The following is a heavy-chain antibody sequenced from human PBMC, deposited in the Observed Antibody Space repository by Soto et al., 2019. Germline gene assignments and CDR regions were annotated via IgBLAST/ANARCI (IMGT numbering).Heavy chain of an antibody. Sequence: SETLSLTCALSGGSISSGSHHWGWIRQPPGKGLEWIGTIYYNGNTYYNPSLKSRVTLSVDMSTNQFSLKLTSVSATDTAVYYCARCPSDYAPTWFDAWGQGNLLTVSS. V-gene: IGHV4-39*01. CDR3: ARCPSDYAPTWFDA. CDR1: GGSISSGSHH. CDR2: IYYNGNT. J-gene: IGHJ5*02. D-gene: IGHD5-12*01.